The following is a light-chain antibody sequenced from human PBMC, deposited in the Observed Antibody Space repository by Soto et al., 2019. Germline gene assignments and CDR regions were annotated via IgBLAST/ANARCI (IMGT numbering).Light chain of an antibody. V-gene: IGKV3-20*01. Sequence: EVVLTQARGSLSFSTGERSTLSCMASQSVTSNYLAWYQQKPGQAPRLLIFGASIRDTGVPDRISGSGSGTDFTLTISRLETEDFAVYYCQQSGSSHTFGQGTRLEIK. J-gene: IGKJ5*01. CDR1: QSVTSNY. CDR3: QQSGSSHT. CDR2: GAS.